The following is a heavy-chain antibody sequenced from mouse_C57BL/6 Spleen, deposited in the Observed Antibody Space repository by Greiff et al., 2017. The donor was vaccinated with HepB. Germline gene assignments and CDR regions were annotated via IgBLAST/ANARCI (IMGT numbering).Heavy chain of an antibody. CDR2: IYPSDSET. J-gene: IGHJ1*03. D-gene: IGHD1-1*01. CDR1: GYTFTSYW. Sequence: QVQLQQPGAELVRPGSSVKLSCKASGYTFTSYWMDWVKQRPGQGLEWIGNIYPSDSETHYNQKFKDKATLTVDKSSSTAYMQLSSLTSEDSAVYYCAREGTTVAEGYFDVWGTGTTVTVSS. CDR3: AREGTTVAEGYFDV. V-gene: IGHV1-61*01.